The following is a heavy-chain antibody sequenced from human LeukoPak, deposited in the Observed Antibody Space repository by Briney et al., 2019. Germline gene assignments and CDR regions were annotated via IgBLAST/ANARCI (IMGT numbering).Heavy chain of an antibody. CDR1: GYTFTGYY. V-gene: IGHV1-69*06. CDR3: ASRGYCSGGSCYPVYYYYMDV. Sequence: SVKVSCKASGYTFTGYYMHWVRQAPGQGLEWMGGIIPIFGTANYAQKFQGRVTITADKSTSTAYMELSSLRSEDTAVYYCASRGYCSGGSCYPVYYYYMDVWGKGTTVTVSS. CDR2: IIPIFGTA. D-gene: IGHD2-15*01. J-gene: IGHJ6*03.